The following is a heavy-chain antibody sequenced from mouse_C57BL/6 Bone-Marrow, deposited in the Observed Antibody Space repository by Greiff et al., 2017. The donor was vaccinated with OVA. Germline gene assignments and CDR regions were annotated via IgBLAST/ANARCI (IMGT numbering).Heavy chain of an antibody. CDR1: GYAFSSSW. V-gene: IGHV1-82*01. CDR2: IYPGDGDT. J-gene: IGHJ3*01. Sequence: VQLKESGPELVKPGASVKISCKASGYAFSSSWMNWVKQRPGKGLEWIGRIYPGDGDTNYNGKFKGKATLTADKSSSTAYMQLSSLTSEDSAVYFCAREDLLFPLAYWGQGTLVTVSA. CDR3: AREDLLFPLAY. D-gene: IGHD2-10*01.